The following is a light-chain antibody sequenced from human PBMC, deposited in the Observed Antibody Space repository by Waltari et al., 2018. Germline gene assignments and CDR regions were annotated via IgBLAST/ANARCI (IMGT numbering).Light chain of an antibody. V-gene: IGKV3-20*01. Sequence: EVVLTQSPGTLSLSPGERATLSCRTSQRVSSIYLAWYQQKPGQAPRLVIYGTSNRATGIPDRFSGSGSGTDFTLTISRLEPEDLAVYYCQQHAVAPSTFGQGTKVE. J-gene: IGKJ1*01. CDR3: QQHAVAPST. CDR1: QRVSSIY. CDR2: GTS.